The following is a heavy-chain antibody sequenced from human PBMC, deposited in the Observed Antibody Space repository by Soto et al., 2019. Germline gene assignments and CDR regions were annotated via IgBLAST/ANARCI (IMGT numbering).Heavy chain of an antibody. J-gene: IGHJ6*02. V-gene: IGHV3-30*18. CDR3: AKEDSGYAYYYYGMDV. CDR2: ISNDGLNT. D-gene: IGHD5-12*01. Sequence: TGGSLRLSCGDSGLLFSTYAMHWVRQAPGKGLEWVASISNDGLNTHYAESVKGRFTISRDNSKDTLYLQMNSLRVEDTAVYFCAKEDSGYAYYYYGMDVWGQGTTVTVSS. CDR1: GLLFSTYA.